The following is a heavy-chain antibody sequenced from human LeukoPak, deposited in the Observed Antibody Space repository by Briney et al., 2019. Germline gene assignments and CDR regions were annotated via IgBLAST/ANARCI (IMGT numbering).Heavy chain of an antibody. CDR2: IYHSGNT. Sequence: SETLSLTCTVSGYSISSGYYWDWIRQAPGKGLEWIGNIYHSGNTYYNPSLKSLVTISVDTSKNQFSLKLNSVPAADTAVYYCARQGGGYCSSTRCYSALDIWGQGTMVTVSS. D-gene: IGHD2-2*02. CDR3: ARQGGGYCSSTRCYSALDI. J-gene: IGHJ3*02. V-gene: IGHV4-38-2*02. CDR1: GYSISSGYY.